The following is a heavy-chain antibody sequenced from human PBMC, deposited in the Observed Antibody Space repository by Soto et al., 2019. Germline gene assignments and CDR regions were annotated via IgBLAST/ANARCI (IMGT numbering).Heavy chain of an antibody. Sequence: EVQLLESGGGLVQPGGSLRLSCAASGFTFSSYAMSWVRQAPGKGLEWVSAMSGSGGSTYYADSVKGRFTISRDNSKNTLYMQMNSLRAEDTAVYYCEKDLGRTVVTGPFDYWGQGTLVTVSS. CDR2: MSGSGGST. J-gene: IGHJ4*02. V-gene: IGHV3-23*01. CDR1: GFTFSSYA. D-gene: IGHD2-15*01. CDR3: EKDLGRTVVTGPFDY.